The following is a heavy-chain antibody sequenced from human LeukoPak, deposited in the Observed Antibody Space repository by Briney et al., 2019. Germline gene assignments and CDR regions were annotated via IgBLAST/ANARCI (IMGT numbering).Heavy chain of an antibody. CDR2: IYHSGST. CDR3: ARGAYYMDV. V-gene: IGHV4-39*07. Sequence: PSETLSLTCTVSGGSMSSSSYYWGWIRQPPGTGLEWIGNIYHSGSTYYNPSLKSRVTMSVDTSKNQFSLKLSSVTAADKAVYYCARGAYYMDVWGKGTTVTVSS. CDR1: GGSMSSSSYY. J-gene: IGHJ6*03.